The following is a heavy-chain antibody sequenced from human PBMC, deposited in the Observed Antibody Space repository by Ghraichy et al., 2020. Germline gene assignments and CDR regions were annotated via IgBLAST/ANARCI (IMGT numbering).Heavy chain of an antibody. CDR2: IKSKTDGGTT. V-gene: IGHV3-15*01. Sequence: GGSLRLSCAASGFTFSNAWMSWVRQAPGKGLEWVGRIKSKTDGGTTDYAAPVKGRFTISRDDSKNTLYLQMNSLKTEDTAVYYCTTDVVGGSSEYFQHWGQGTLVTVSS. CDR3: TTDVVGGSSEYFQH. CDR1: GFTFSNAW. D-gene: IGHD6-13*01. J-gene: IGHJ1*01.